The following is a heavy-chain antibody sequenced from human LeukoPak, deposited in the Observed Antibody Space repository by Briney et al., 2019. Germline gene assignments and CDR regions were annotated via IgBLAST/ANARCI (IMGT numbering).Heavy chain of an antibody. CDR2: ISAYNGNT. CDR1: GYTFTSYG. Sequence: DSVEVSCKASGYTFTSYGISWVRQAPGQGLKWMGWISAYNGNTNYAHKLQGRVTMTTDTSTSTAYMELRSLRSDDTAVYYCARVRRDNWSEGARIDYWGQGTLVTVSS. J-gene: IGHJ4*02. V-gene: IGHV1-18*01. CDR3: ARVRRDNWSEGARIDY. D-gene: IGHD1-1*01.